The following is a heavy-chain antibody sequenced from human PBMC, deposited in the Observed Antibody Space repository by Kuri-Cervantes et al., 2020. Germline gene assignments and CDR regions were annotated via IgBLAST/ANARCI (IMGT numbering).Heavy chain of an antibody. CDR3: AREGYCSSTSCYDDY. Sequence: GGSLRLSCTTSGFTFSNYGMHWVRQAPGKALEWVALIWYDGYDTYYADSVQGRFTISRDISKNTLYLQMNSLRAEDTAVYYCAREGYCSSTSCYDDYWGQGTLVTVSS. D-gene: IGHD2-2*01. V-gene: IGHV3-33*01. J-gene: IGHJ4*02. CDR1: GFTFSNYG. CDR2: IWYDGYDT.